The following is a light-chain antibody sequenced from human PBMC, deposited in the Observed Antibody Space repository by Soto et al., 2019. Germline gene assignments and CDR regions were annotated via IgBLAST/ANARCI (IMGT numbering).Light chain of an antibody. CDR2: GAS. J-gene: IGKJ2*01. Sequence: EIVLTQSPGTLSLSPGERATLSCRASQSVSSSYLAWYQHKPGQAPRLLIYGASSRATGIPDRFSGIGSGTDFTLTISRLEPEDFAVYYCQQYGSSPHTFGQGTKLEIK. CDR1: QSVSSSY. V-gene: IGKV3-20*01. CDR3: QQYGSSPHT.